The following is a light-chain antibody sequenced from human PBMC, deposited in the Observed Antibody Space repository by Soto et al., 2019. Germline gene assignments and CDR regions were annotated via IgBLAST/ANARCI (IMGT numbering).Light chain of an antibody. Sequence: EIVLTQSPGTLSLSPGERATLSCRASQSVFNNHIGWYQQKPGQAPRRLIFGASFRATGIPDRFSGSGSGTDFTLTISRLEPEDFAVYYCQQRSNWPLTFGGGTKVEIK. CDR2: GAS. CDR3: QQRSNWPLT. J-gene: IGKJ4*01. CDR1: QSVFNNH. V-gene: IGKV3D-20*02.